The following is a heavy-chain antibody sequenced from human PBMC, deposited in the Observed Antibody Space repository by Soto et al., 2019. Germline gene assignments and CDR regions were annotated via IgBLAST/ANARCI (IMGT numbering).Heavy chain of an antibody. D-gene: IGHD6-13*01. J-gene: IGHJ4*02. Sequence: LRLSCAASGFTFSSYAMSWVRQAPGKGLEWVSAISGSGGSTYYADSVKGRFTISRDNSKNTLYLQMNSLRAEDTAVYYCAKDLYSSSWYWDYFDYWGQGTLVTVSS. CDR1: GFTFSSYA. CDR3: AKDLYSSSWYWDYFDY. CDR2: ISGSGGST. V-gene: IGHV3-23*01.